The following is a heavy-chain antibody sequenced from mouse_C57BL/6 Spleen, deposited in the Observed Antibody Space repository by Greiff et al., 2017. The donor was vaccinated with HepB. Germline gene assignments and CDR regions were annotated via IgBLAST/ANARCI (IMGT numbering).Heavy chain of an antibody. J-gene: IGHJ2*01. CDR2: IYPRSGNT. Sequence: QVQLKQSGAELARPGASVKLSCKASGYTFTSYGISWVKQRTGQGLEWIGEIYPRSGNTYYNEKFKGKATLTADKSSSTAYMELRSLTSEDSAVYFCAIEGDYGSSYDYWGQGTTLTVSS. CDR1: GYTFTSYG. D-gene: IGHD1-1*01. CDR3: AIEGDYGSSYDY. V-gene: IGHV1-81*01.